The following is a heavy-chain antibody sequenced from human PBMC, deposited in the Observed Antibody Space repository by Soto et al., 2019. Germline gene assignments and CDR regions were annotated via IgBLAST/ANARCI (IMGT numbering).Heavy chain of an antibody. CDR3: ARASYASGSYCDY. J-gene: IGHJ4*02. V-gene: IGHV3-33*01. CDR2: IWYDGSNE. CDR1: GFSLSSYG. D-gene: IGHD3-10*01. Sequence: QVQLVESGGGVVQPGRSLRLSCAASGFSLSSYGMHWVRQAPGKGLEWVAVIWYDGSNEYYADSVKGRFTISRDNSKNTLYLQMNSLRAEDTAVYYCARASYASGSYCDYWVQGTLVTVAS.